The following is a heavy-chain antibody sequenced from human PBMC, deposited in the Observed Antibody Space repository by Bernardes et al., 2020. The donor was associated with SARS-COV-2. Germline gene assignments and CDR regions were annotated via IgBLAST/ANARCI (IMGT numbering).Heavy chain of an antibody. J-gene: IGHJ6*02. CDR1: GFTFSSYG. V-gene: IGHV3-30*18. CDR2: ISYDGSNK. CDR3: AKDQGGSYSWYYYGMDV. Sequence: GGSLRLSCAASGFTFSSYGMHWVRQAPGKGLEWVAVISYDGSNKYYADSVKGRFTISRDNSKNTLYLQMNSLRAEDTAVYYCAKDQGGSYSWYYYGMDVWGQGTTVTVSS. D-gene: IGHD1-26*01.